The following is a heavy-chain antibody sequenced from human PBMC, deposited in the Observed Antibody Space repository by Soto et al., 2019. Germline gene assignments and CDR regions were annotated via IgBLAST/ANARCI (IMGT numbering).Heavy chain of an antibody. J-gene: IGHJ3*02. D-gene: IGHD4-17*01. CDR1: GFTFSSYS. CDR3: ARDDYGDYSTDAFDI. Sequence: GGSLRLSCAASGFTFSSYSMNWVRQAPGKGLEWVSSISSSSSYIYYADSVKGRFTISRDNAKNSLYLQMNSLRAEDTAVYYCARDDYGDYSTDAFDIWGQGTMVTVSS. CDR2: ISSSSSYI. V-gene: IGHV3-21*01.